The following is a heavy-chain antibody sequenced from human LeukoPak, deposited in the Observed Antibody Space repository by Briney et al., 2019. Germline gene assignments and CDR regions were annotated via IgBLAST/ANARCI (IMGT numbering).Heavy chain of an antibody. V-gene: IGHV1-18*01. D-gene: IGHD3-10*01. CDR1: GYTFTSYG. CDR3: ASSLLLYYYGSGSLEH. J-gene: IGHJ1*01. CDR2: ISAYNGNT. Sequence: ASVKVSCKASGYTFTSYGISWVRQAPGQGLEWMGWISAYNGNTDYAQKFQGRVTMTTDTSTSTAYMELRSLRSDDTAVYYCASSLLLYYYGSGSLEHWGQGTLVTVSS.